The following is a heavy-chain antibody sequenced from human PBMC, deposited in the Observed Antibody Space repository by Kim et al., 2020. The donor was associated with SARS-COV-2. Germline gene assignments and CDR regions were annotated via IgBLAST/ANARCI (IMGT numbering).Heavy chain of an antibody. Sequence: ASVKVSCKGSGYTFNTYAINWLRQAPGEGLEWMGWINTNTGKPTYAPGFPERFVFSLDTSVSTAYLQISSLKAEDTAVYYCARSNYIDFLLKYWGEGTLVTVSS. J-gene: IGHJ4*02. CDR2: INTNTGKP. V-gene: IGHV7-4-1*02. CDR3: ARSNYIDFLLKY. D-gene: IGHD3-9*01. CDR1: GYTFNTYA.